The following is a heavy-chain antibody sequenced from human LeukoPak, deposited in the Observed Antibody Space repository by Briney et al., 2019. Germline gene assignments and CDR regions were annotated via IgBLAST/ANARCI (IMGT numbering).Heavy chain of an antibody. D-gene: IGHD2-15*01. CDR2: IYYSGST. CDR1: GGSISSYY. Sequence: SETLSLTFTVSGGSISSYYWSWIRQPPGKGLEWIGYIYYSGSTNYNPSLKSRVTISVDTSKNQFSLKLSSVTAADTAVYYCARDRPVVVAATHDAFDIWGQGTMVTVSS. CDR3: ARDRPVVVAATHDAFDI. J-gene: IGHJ3*02. V-gene: IGHV4-59*01.